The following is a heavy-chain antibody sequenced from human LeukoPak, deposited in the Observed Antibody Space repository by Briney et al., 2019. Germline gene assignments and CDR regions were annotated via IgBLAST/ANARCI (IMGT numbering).Heavy chain of an antibody. CDR1: GGSFSGYY. Sequence: SETLSLTCAVCGGSFSGYYWSWIRQPPGKGLEWIGEINHSGSTNYNPSLKSRVTISVDTSKNQFSLKLSSVTAADTAVYYCARDTGQYAPGTPGFTRFDPWGQGALVTVSS. CDR2: INHSGST. V-gene: IGHV4-34*01. D-gene: IGHD3-10*01. J-gene: IGHJ5*02. CDR3: ARDTGQYAPGTPGFTRFDP.